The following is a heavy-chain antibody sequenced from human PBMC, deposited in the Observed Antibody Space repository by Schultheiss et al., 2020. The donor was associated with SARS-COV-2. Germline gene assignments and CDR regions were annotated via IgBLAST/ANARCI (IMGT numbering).Heavy chain of an antibody. CDR2: ISSSSSYT. CDR3: ARADYGDDSYYFDF. D-gene: IGHD4/OR15-4a*01. J-gene: IGHJ4*02. Sequence: GESLKISCAASGFTFSDYYMSWIRQAPGKGLEWVSYISSSSSYTNYADSVKGRFTISRDNAKNSLYLQMNSLRPEDTAIYYCARADYGDDSYYFDFWGQGTLVTVSS. CDR1: GFTFSDYY. V-gene: IGHV3-11*06.